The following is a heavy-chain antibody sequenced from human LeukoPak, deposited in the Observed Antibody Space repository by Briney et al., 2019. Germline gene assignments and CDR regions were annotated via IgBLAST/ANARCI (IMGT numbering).Heavy chain of an antibody. CDR2: IYGDGDTT. CDR1: GFTVSTNY. CDR3: AKDLYSSSSLFDY. D-gene: IGHD6-6*01. Sequence: GGSLRLSCAASGFTVSTNYMCWVRQAPGKGLEWVSIIYGDGDTTYYADSVKGRFTISRDNSKNTLYLQMNSLRAEDTAVYYCAKDLYSSSSLFDYWGQGTLVTVSS. V-gene: IGHV3-53*01. J-gene: IGHJ4*02.